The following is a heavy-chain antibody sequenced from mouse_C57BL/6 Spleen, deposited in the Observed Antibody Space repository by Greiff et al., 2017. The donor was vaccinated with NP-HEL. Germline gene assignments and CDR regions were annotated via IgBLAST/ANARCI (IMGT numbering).Heavy chain of an antibody. CDR1: GYTFTDYN. CDR3: ARGLYDYDVGWYFDV. V-gene: IGHV1-18*01. D-gene: IGHD2-4*01. J-gene: IGHJ1*03. Sequence: VQLQQSGPELVKPGASVKIPCKASGYTFTDYNMDWVKQSHGKSLEWIGDINPNNGGTIYNQKFKGKATLTVDKSSSTAYMELRSLTSEDTAVYYCARGLYDYDVGWYFDVWGTGTTVTVSS. CDR2: INPNNGGT.